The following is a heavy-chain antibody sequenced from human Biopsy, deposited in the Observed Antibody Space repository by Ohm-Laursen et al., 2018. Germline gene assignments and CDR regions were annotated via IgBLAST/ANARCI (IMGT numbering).Heavy chain of an antibody. V-gene: IGHV1-46*01. CDR2: INPSGSTT. J-gene: IGHJ4*02. CDR1: GYSFTSYY. CDR3: ARNTGWYGDLYYFDY. Sequence: GASVKASCKASGYSFTSYYMHWARHAPGQGLEWMGMINPSGSTTSYPQIFQGRVTMTRDTSKGTVYMELSSLRSADTAVYFCARNTGWYGDLYYFDYWGQGTLVTVSS. D-gene: IGHD6-19*01.